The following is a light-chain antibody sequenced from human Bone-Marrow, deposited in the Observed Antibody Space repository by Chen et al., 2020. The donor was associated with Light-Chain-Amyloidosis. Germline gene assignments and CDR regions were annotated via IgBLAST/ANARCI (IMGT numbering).Light chain of an antibody. CDR1: QSVRFS. CDR2: DAS. CDR3: QQRSNWPRT. V-gene: IGKV3-11*01. Sequence: EMVLTLSPATLSLSPGDRVTLSCRASQSVRFSLAWYQQKPGQAPRLLIYDASNRATGIPARFSGSGSMTDFTLTISSLEPEDFAVYYCQQRSNWPRTFGQGTKVDIK. J-gene: IGKJ1*01.